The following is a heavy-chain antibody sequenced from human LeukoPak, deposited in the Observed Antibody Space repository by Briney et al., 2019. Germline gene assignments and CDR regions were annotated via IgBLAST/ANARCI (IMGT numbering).Heavy chain of an antibody. Sequence: SETLSLTCAVSGVSISSSNWWSWVRQPPGKGLEWIGEIYHSGSTNYNPSLKSRVTISVDKSKSQFSLKLSSVTAADTAVYYCARIPGGDCSGGSCRNAFDIWGQGTMVTVSS. CDR3: ARIPGGDCSGGSCRNAFDI. CDR2: IYHSGST. CDR1: GVSISSSNW. J-gene: IGHJ3*02. V-gene: IGHV4-4*02. D-gene: IGHD2-15*01.